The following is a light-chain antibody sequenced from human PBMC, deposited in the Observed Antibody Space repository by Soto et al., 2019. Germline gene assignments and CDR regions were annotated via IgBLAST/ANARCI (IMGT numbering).Light chain of an antibody. CDR2: AAS. J-gene: IGKJ4*01. CDR1: HGIRTW. V-gene: IGKV1D-12*01. CDR3: QQTNIFPLT. Sequence: EIQMTQSPSSVSASVGDRVTITCRAGHGIRTWLAWYEQKPRKAPKLLIYAASSLQSGVPSSFSGSGSGTDFTLTISSLQPEDFATYYCQQTNIFPLTFGGGTKVDIK.